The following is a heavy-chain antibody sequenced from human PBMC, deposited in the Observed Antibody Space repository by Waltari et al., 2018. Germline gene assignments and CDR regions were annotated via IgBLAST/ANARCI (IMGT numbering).Heavy chain of an antibody. Sequence: QVQLVQSGAEVTKPGSSVKVSCTASGGTFSSYAIRWVHQAPGQGLEWMGGIIPIFGTANYAQKFQGRVTITADESTSTAYMELSSLRSEDTAVYYCARGSGYSNLQEGWDYWGQGTLVTVSS. D-gene: IGHD6-13*01. V-gene: IGHV1-69*01. J-gene: IGHJ4*02. CDR2: IIPIFGTA. CDR1: GGTFSSYA. CDR3: ARGSGYSNLQEGWDY.